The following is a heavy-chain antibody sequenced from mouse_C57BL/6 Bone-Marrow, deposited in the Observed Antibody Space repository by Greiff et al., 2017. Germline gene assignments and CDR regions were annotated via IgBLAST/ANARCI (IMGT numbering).Heavy chain of an antibody. J-gene: IGHJ2*01. D-gene: IGHD2-1*01. CDR1: GYTFTSYW. CDR2: IDPSDSYT. CDR3: ARRVYYGDY. Sequence: QVQLQQPGAELVKPGASVKLSCKASGYTFTSYWMQWVKQRPGQGLEWIGEIDPSDSYTNYNQKFKGKATLTVDTSSSTAYMQLRSLTSEDSAVYYCARRVYYGDYWGQGTTLTVSS. V-gene: IGHV1-50*01.